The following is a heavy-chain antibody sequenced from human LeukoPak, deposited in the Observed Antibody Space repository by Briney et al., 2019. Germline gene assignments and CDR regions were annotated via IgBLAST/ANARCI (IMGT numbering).Heavy chain of an antibody. V-gene: IGHV3-74*01. CDR1: GFTFSSYW. CDR2: IKSDGSST. CDR3: ARDRGYGFDY. Sequence: PGGSLRLSCAASGFTFSSYWMHWVRQVPGKGLVWVSHIKSDGSSTSYADSVKGRFTTSRDNAKNTLYLQMNSLRAEDTAVYYCARDRGYGFDYWGQGTLVTVSS. J-gene: IGHJ4*02. D-gene: IGHD5-18*01.